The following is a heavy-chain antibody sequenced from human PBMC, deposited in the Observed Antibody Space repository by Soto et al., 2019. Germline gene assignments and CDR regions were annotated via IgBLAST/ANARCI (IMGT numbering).Heavy chain of an antibody. Sequence: SETLSLTCTVSGGSISEISYCWGWIRQPPGKGLQWIGCMFYSGATYYNPSLKNRVTISVDTSKNQFSLKLSSVTAADTAVYYCAIDRLGPSPTVVWGQAPTVTLSS. V-gene: IGHV4-39*07. J-gene: IGHJ6*02. CDR2: MFYSGAT. CDR3: AIDRLGPSPTVV. CDR1: GGSISEISYC. D-gene: IGHD4-17*01.